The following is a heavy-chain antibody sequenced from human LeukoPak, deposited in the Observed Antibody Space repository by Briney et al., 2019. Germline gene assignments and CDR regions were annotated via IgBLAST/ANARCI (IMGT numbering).Heavy chain of an antibody. CDR2: IYYSGST. V-gene: IGHV4-39*01. CDR1: GGSISSSSYY. Sequence: SETLSLTCTVSGGSISSSSYYWGWIRQPPGKGLEWIGSIYYSGSTYYNPSLKSRVTISVDTSKNQFSLKLSSVTAADTAVYYCARHDDGEGRGSHNFDYWGQGTLVTVSS. CDR3: ARHDDGEGRGSHNFDY. J-gene: IGHJ4*02. D-gene: IGHD3-16*01.